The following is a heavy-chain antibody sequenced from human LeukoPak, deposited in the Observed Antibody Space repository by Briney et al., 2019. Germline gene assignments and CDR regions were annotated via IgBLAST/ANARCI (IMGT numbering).Heavy chain of an antibody. CDR1: GYTLTELS. CDR2: FDPEDGET. D-gene: IGHD1-26*01. V-gene: IGHV1-24*01. Sequence: ASVKVSCKVSGYTLTELSMHWVRQAPGKGLEWMGGFDPEDGETIYAQKFQGRVTMTEDTSTDTAYMELSSLRSEDTAVYYCARVRLAESEWELPYHEDYWGQGTLVTVSS. J-gene: IGHJ4*02. CDR3: ARVRLAESEWELPYHEDY.